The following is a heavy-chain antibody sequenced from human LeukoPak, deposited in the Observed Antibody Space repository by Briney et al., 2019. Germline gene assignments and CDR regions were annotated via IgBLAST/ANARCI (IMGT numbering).Heavy chain of an antibody. Sequence: SETLSLTCTVSGYSISSGYYWGWIRQPPGKGLEWIGSIYHSGSTYYNPSLKSRVTISVDTSKNQFSLKLSSVTAADTAVYYCARDAQVGIAAAGNWFDPWGQGTLVTVSS. CDR3: ARDAQVGIAAAGNWFDP. D-gene: IGHD6-13*01. J-gene: IGHJ5*02. CDR2: IYHSGST. V-gene: IGHV4-38-2*02. CDR1: GYSISSGYY.